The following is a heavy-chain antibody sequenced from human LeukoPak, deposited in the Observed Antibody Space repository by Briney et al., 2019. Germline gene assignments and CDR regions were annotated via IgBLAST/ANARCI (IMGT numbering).Heavy chain of an antibody. V-gene: IGHV3-21*01. CDR2: IATSTSYI. J-gene: IGHJ4*02. D-gene: IGHD4-17*01. CDR3: ATSYGDSLDHYFDY. CDR1: RYTFSGYS. Sequence: GGSLRLSCTATRYTFSGYSMNWVRQAPGKGLEWVSSIATSTSYISYADSVKGRFTISRDNAKNSLYLQMNSLRAEDTAVYYCATSYGDSLDHYFDYWGQGTLVTVSS.